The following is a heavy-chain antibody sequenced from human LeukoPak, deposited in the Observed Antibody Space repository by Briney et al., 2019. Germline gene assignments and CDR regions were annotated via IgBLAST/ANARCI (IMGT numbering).Heavy chain of an antibody. Sequence: SETLSLTCTVSGGSISSYYWSWIRQPAGKGLEWIGRIYTSGSTNYNPSLKRRVTTSVDKSKNQFSLKLSSVTDADTAVYYCARASIAAAGTIYYYYYYMDVWGKGTTVTISS. V-gene: IGHV4-4*07. J-gene: IGHJ6*03. CDR3: ARASIAAAGTIYYYYYYMDV. CDR2: IYTSGST. D-gene: IGHD6-13*01. CDR1: GGSISSYY.